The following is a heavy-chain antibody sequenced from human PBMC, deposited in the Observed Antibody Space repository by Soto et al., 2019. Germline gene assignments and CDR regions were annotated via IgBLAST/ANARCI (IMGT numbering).Heavy chain of an antibody. Sequence: KPSETLSLTCTVSGGSISSYYWSWIRQPPGKGLEWIGYIYYSGSTNYNPSLKSRVTISVDTSKNQFSLKLSSVTAADTAVYYCARHSMVRSYTHYYYYYYMDVWGKGTTVTVSS. CDR3: ARHSMVRSYTHYYYYYYMDV. V-gene: IGHV4-59*08. CDR1: GGSISSYY. D-gene: IGHD3-10*01. CDR2: IYYSGST. J-gene: IGHJ6*03.